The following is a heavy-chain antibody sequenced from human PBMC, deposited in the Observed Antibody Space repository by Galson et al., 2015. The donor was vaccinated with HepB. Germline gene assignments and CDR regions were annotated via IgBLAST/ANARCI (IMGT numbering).Heavy chain of an antibody. V-gene: IGHV6-1*01. Sequence: CAISGDSVSSNSAAWNWIRQSPSRGLEWLGRTYYRSKWYNDYAVSVKSRITIDPDTSKNQFSLQLNSVTPGDTAVYYCARANDFWSGNWFDPWGQGTLVTVSS. J-gene: IGHJ5*02. CDR2: TYYRSKWYN. CDR1: GDSVSSNSAA. D-gene: IGHD3-3*01. CDR3: ARANDFWSGNWFDP.